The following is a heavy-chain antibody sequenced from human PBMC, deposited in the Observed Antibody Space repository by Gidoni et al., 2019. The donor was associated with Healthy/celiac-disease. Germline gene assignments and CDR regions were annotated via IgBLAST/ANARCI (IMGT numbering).Heavy chain of an antibody. CDR1: GFTFSSYS. Sequence: EVQLVESGGGLVKPGGSLRLSCAASGFTFSSYSMNWVRQAPGKGLEWVSSISSSSSYIYYADSVKGRFTISRDNAKNSLYLQMNSLRAEDTAVYYCAREHSGYDYTDWFDPWGQGTLVTVSS. J-gene: IGHJ5*02. CDR3: AREHSGYDYTDWFDP. D-gene: IGHD5-12*01. CDR2: ISSSSSYI. V-gene: IGHV3-21*01.